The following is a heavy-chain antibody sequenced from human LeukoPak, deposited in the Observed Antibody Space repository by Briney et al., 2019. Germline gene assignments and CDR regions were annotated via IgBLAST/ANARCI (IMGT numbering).Heavy chain of an antibody. Sequence: GGSLRLSCAASGFSFSSYAMSWVRQAQGKGLEWVSSISGSGDNTYYAESVKGRFTISRDNSKNTLFLQINSLRAEDTAVFYCAKRSGYTTGWFFDFWGQGTLVTVSS. CDR3: AKRSGYTTGWFFDF. CDR2: ISGSGDNT. J-gene: IGHJ4*02. CDR1: GFSFSSYA. D-gene: IGHD6-19*01. V-gene: IGHV3-23*01.